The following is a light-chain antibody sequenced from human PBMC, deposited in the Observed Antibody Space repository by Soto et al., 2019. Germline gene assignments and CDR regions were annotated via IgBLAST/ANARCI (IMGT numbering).Light chain of an antibody. V-gene: IGKV3-11*01. CDR1: QTISRY. J-gene: IGKJ1*01. CDR3: QQYGSSGT. CDR2: DTS. Sequence: IVLTQSPVTLSLSPGESATLSYRASQTISRYLAWYQQRPGQAPRLLIYDTSNRAAGVSARFSGSGSGTDFTLTISSLEPEDFAVSYCQQYGSSGTFGEATNVEIK.